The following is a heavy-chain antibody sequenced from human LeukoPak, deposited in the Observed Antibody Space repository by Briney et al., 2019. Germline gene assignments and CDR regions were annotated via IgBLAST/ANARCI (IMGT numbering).Heavy chain of an antibody. J-gene: IGHJ4*02. CDR2: ISGSGGST. D-gene: IGHD3-22*01. CDR3: AKDPYDSSGYYVDY. V-gene: IGHV3-23*01. CDR1: GFTFSSYA. Sequence: GGSLRLSCAASGFTFSSYAMSWVRQAPGKGLEWGSAISGSGGSTYYADSVKGRFTISRDNSKNTLYLQMNSLRAEDTAVYYCAKDPYDSSGYYVDYWGQGTLVTVSS.